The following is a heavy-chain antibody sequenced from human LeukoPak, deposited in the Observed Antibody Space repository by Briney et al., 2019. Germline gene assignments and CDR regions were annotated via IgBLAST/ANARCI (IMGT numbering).Heavy chain of an antibody. D-gene: IGHD6-19*01. J-gene: IGHJ4*02. CDR3: ARHNSRGWYGPYYFDY. V-gene: IGHV4-59*08. CDR2: IYYSGST. Sequence: SETLSLTCTVSGGSISIYYWSWIRQPPGKGLEWIGYIYYSGSTNYNHPLKSRVPISVDTSKNQFSRKLSSVTAADTAVYYCARHNSRGWYGPYYFDYWGQRTLVTVSS. CDR1: GGSISIYY.